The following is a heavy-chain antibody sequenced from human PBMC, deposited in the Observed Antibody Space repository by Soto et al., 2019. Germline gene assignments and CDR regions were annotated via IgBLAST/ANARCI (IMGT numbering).Heavy chain of an antibody. V-gene: IGHV4-39*01. J-gene: IGHJ5*02. CDR3: VRQTIVRGVLSWFDP. Sequence: LQLQESGPRLVKPSETLSLICCVSGGSIRSGSNYWAWIRQPPGKGLDWIGTVYYNGNTYYNASLKSRVTISADTSKNQLSLKLSSVSAADTAVYYCVRQTIVRGVLSWFDPWGQGTLVTVSS. CDR1: GGSIRSGSNY. D-gene: IGHD3-10*01. CDR2: VYYNGNT.